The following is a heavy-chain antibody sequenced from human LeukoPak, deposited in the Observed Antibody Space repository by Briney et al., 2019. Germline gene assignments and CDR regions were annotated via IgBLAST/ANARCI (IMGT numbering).Heavy chain of an antibody. CDR2: IHFGGNT. Sequence: SETLSLTCTVSGDSIDSGNYYWGWSRQPPGQGLEWIGNIHFGGNTYYNPSLKSRLGLSLDTSTNRFSLTMTSATAADSAVYYCARHVPVIPTTKRYFYMDVRGKGTTVTVSS. J-gene: IGHJ6*03. D-gene: IGHD4-23*01. CDR1: GDSIDSGNYY. V-gene: IGHV4-39*01. CDR3: ARHVPVIPTTKRYFYMDV.